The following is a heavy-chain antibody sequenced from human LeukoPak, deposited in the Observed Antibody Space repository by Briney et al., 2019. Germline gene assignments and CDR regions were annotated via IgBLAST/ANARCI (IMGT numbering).Heavy chain of an antibody. V-gene: IGHV3-9*01. CDR3: AKARGDFCSSTSCYFDY. Sequence: PGGSLRLSCAASGFTFDDYAMHWVRQAPGKGLEWVSGISWDSGSIGYADSVKGRFTIPRDNAKNSLYLQMNSLRAEDTALYYCAKARGDFCSSTSCYFDYWGQGTLVTVSS. CDR1: GFTFDDYA. CDR2: ISWDSGSI. D-gene: IGHD2-2*01. J-gene: IGHJ4*02.